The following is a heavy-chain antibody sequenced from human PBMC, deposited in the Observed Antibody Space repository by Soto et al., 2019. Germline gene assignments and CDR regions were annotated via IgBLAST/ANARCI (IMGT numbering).Heavy chain of an antibody. CDR2: ISLYSDGT. CDR3: ARVVPGAEAWFGP. J-gene: IGHJ5*02. CDR1: GYTFSNYG. D-gene: IGHD2-2*01. V-gene: IGHV1-18*01. Sequence: ASVKVSCTTSGYTFSNYGITWVRQAPGQPLEWLGWISLYSDGTNYAQKFQGRVSMTTDTSTNTAYMELRSLRSDDTAVYYGARVVPGAEAWFGPWGQGTLVTVSS.